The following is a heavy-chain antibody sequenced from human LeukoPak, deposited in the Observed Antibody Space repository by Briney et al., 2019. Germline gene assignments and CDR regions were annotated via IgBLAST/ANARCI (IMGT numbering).Heavy chain of an antibody. CDR2: INHSGST. V-gene: IGHV4-34*01. J-gene: IGHJ4*02. D-gene: IGHD3-10*01. Sequence: PSETLSLTCAVYGGSFSGYYWSWIRQPPGKGLEWIGEINHSGSTNYNPSLKSRVTITVDTSKNQFSLKLSSVTAADTAVYYGARGGVLYYWGQGTLVTVSS. CDR3: ARGGVLYY. CDR1: GGSFSGYY.